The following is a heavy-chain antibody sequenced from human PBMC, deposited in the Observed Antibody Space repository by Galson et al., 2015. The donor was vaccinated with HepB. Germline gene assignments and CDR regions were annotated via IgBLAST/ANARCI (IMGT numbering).Heavy chain of an antibody. CDR2: ISYDGSNK. D-gene: IGHD4-11*01. CDR1: GFTFSSYG. CDR3: AKGDYRDAFDI. V-gene: IGHV3-30*18. J-gene: IGHJ3*02. Sequence: SLRLSCAASGFTFSSYGMHWVRQAPGKGLEWVAVISYDGSNKYYADSVKGRFTISRDNSKNTLYLQMNSLRAEDTAVYYCAKGDYRDAFDIWGQGTMVTVSS.